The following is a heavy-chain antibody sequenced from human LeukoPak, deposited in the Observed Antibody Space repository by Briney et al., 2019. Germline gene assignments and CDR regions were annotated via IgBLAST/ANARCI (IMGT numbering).Heavy chain of an antibody. V-gene: IGHV1-3*03. D-gene: IGHD4-23*01. J-gene: IGHJ2*01. CDR1: GYTFTSYA. CDR3: ARVGGGNSAGWYFDL. CDR2: INAGNGNT. Sequence: ASVKVSCKASGYTFTSYAMHWVRQAPGQRLEGMGWINAGNGNTKYSQEFQGRVTITRDTSASTAYMELSSLRSEDTAVYYCARVGGGNSAGWYFDLWGRGTLVTVSS.